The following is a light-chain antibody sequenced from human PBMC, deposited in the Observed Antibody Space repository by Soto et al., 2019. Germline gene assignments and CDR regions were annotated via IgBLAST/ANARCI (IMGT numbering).Light chain of an antibody. V-gene: IGKV3-11*01. CDR2: DAS. CDR1: QSIGLA. J-gene: IGKJ1*01. Sequence: EIVLTQAPATLSLSPGERATLSCRASQSIGLAIAWYQHKPGQAPRLLIFDASQRATGIPARFRGSGSGTNFTLSISSLEPEDFAVYDCQQRTDRPPWTFGQGTQVESK. CDR3: QQRTDRPPWT.